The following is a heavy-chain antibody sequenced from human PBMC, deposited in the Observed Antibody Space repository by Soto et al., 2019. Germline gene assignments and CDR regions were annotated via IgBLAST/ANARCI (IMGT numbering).Heavy chain of an antibody. CDR1: GFTFSSYG. J-gene: IGHJ4*02. CDR2: ISYDGSNK. D-gene: IGHD3-22*01. CDR3: ASDYYDRSGYGTGDY. Sequence: QVQLVESGGGVVQPGRSLRLSCAASGFTFSSYGMHWVRQAPGKGLEWVAVISYDGSNKYYADSVKGRFTISRDNSKNTLYLQMNSLRAEDTAVYYCASDYYDRSGYGTGDYWGQGTLVTVSS. V-gene: IGHV3-30*03.